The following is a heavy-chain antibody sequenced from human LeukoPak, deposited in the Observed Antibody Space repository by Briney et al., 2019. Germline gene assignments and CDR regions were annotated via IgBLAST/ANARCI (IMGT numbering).Heavy chain of an antibody. CDR2: INPNRGGT. J-gene: IGHJ3*02. V-gene: IGHV1-2*02. CDR3: ARAFSAFDAFDI. D-gene: IGHD6-19*01. Sequence: GSVKVSSTASGYTFTGYYMHWVRQAPGQGREWMGWINPNRGGTNYAQKFQGRVTMTRDTSISTAYMELSRLRSDDTAVYYCARAFSAFDAFDIWGQGTMVTVSS. CDR1: GYTFTGYY.